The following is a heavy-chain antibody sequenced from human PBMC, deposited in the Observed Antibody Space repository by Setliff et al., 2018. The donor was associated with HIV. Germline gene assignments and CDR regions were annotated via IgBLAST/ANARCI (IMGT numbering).Heavy chain of an antibody. CDR2: IYYSGST. CDR3: ARVRYEGYYFDY. Sequence: NPSETLSLTCTVSGGSISSGDYYWSWIRQPPGKGLEWIGYIYYSGSTYYNPSLKSRVTISVDTSKNQFSLKLSSVTAADTAVYYCARVRYEGYYFDYWGQGTLVTVSS. CDR1: GGSISSGDYY. V-gene: IGHV4-30-4*08. J-gene: IGHJ4*02. D-gene: IGHD5-12*01.